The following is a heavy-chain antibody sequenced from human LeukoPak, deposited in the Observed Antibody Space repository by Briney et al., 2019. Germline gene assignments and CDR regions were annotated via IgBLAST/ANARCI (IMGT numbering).Heavy chain of an antibody. Sequence: GGSLRLSCAASEFTFTSYELNCVRQAPGKGLEWVSYISSSGNTISYAESVKGRFTISRDNAKNSLYLQVISLRAEDTAVYYCARGTSIAVRYDAFDIWGQGKMVTVSS. CDR3: ARGTSIAVRYDAFDI. CDR1: EFTFTSYE. CDR2: ISSSGNTI. D-gene: IGHD6-6*01. J-gene: IGHJ3*02. V-gene: IGHV3-48*03.